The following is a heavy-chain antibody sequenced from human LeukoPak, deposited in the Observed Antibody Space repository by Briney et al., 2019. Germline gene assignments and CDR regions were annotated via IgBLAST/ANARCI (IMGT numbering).Heavy chain of an antibody. CDR1: GFTFSSYG. Sequence: PGGSLRLSCAASGFTFSSYGMSWVRQAPGKGLEWGSAISGSGGSTYYADSVKGRFTISRDNSKNTLYLQMNSLRAEDTAVYYCAKGLRGYRNFDYWGQGTLVTVSS. CDR3: AKGLRGYRNFDY. V-gene: IGHV3-23*01. D-gene: IGHD5-12*01. J-gene: IGHJ4*02. CDR2: ISGSGGST.